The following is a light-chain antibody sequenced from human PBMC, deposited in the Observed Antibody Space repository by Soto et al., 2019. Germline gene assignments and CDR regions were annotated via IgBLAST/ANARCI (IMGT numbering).Light chain of an antibody. CDR1: SSDIGGYNS. Sequence: QSGLTQSPSASGSPGQSVTISCTGASSDIGGYNSVSWYQQHPGKAPKVMIYDVTKRPSGVPDRFSVSKSGNAASLTVSALQAEDEADYYCSSNTDRTNLIFGIGTKVT. J-gene: IGLJ1*01. CDR2: DVT. V-gene: IGLV2-8*01. CDR3: SSNTDRTNLI.